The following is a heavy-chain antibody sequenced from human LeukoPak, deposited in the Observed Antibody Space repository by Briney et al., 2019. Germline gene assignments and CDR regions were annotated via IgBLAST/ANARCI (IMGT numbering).Heavy chain of an antibody. CDR2: INHSGST. V-gene: IGHV4-34*01. D-gene: IGHD2-2*02. CDR3: ARVKIVVVPAAIAGYFDY. Sequence: PSETLSLTCAVYGGSFSGYYWSWIRQPPGKGLEWIGEINHSGSTNYNPSLKSRVTISVDTSKNQFSLKLSSVTAADTAVYYCARVKIVVVPAAIAGYFDYWGQGTLVTVSS. CDR1: GGSFSGYY. J-gene: IGHJ4*02.